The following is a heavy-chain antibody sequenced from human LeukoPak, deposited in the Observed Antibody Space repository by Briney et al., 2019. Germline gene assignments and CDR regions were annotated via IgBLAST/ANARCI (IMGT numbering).Heavy chain of an antibody. J-gene: IGHJ4*02. CDR2: IYTGGDT. CDR3: ARGVLWGSGYYLDY. V-gene: IGHV3-53*01. Sequence: PGGSLRLSCAASGFTVSSNYMNWFRQAPGKGLEWVSVIYTGGDTYYVESVKGRFTISRDNSKNTLYLQINSLRAEDTAVYYCARGVLWGSGYYLDYWGQGTLVTVSS. CDR1: GFTVSSNY. D-gene: IGHD3-22*01.